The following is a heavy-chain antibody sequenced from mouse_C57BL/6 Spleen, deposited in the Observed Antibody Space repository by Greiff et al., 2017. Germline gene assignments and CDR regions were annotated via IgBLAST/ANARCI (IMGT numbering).Heavy chain of an antibody. Sequence: EVQLVESGGGLVKPGGSLKLSCAASGFTFSSYTMSWVRQTPEKRLEWVATISGGGGNTYYTDSVKGRFTISRDNAKTTLYLQMSSLRSEDTALYDCARLGSWFADWGQGTLVTVSA. J-gene: IGHJ3*01. CDR1: GFTFSSYT. CDR3: ARLGSWFAD. CDR2: ISGGGGNT. V-gene: IGHV5-9*01.